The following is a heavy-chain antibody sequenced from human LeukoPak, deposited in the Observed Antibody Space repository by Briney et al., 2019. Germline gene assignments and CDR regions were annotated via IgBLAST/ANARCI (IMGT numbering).Heavy chain of an antibody. Sequence: PGRSLRLSCAASGFTFDDYAMHWVRQAPGKGLEWVSGISWNSGSIDYADSVKGRFTISRDNAKNSLYLQMNSLRAEDTALYYCAKADAVDTAGFDPWGQGTLVTVSS. CDR1: GFTFDDYA. D-gene: IGHD5-18*01. V-gene: IGHV3-9*01. J-gene: IGHJ5*02. CDR3: AKADAVDTAGFDP. CDR2: ISWNSGSI.